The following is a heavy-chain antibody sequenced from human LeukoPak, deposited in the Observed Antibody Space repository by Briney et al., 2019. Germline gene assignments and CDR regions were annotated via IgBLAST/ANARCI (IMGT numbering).Heavy chain of an antibody. CDR3: AKDPPSPYYYDSSGYN. CDR2: VIRDGSFT. D-gene: IGHD3-22*01. J-gene: IGHJ1*01. CDR1: GFTFRSYW. V-gene: IGHV3-74*01. Sequence: GGSLRLSCAASGFTFRSYWMHWVRQAPGKGLEWVSRVIRDGSFTNYADSVKGRFTISRDNSKNTLYLQMNSLRAEDTAVYYCAKDPPSPYYYDSSGYNWGQGTLVTVSS.